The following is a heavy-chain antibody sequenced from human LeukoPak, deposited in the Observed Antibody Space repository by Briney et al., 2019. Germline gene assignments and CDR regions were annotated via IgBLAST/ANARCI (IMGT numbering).Heavy chain of an antibody. CDR1: GGSISSSSYY. CDR3: ASPTTYYYDSSGYPGAFDI. Sequence: PSETLSLTCTVSGGSISSSSYYWGWIRQPPGKGLEWIGYIYYSGSTNYNPSLKSRVTISVDTSKNQFSLKLSSVTAADTAVYYCASPTTYYYDSSGYPGAFDIWGQGTMVTVSS. J-gene: IGHJ3*02. D-gene: IGHD3-22*01. V-gene: IGHV4-61*05. CDR2: IYYSGST.